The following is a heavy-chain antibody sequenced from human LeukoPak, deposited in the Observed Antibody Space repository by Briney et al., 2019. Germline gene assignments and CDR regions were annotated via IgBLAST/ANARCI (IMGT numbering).Heavy chain of an antibody. Sequence: GGSLRLSCAASGFIFTDYWMHWVRQAPGKGLVWVSIINTDTRGTYYADSVKGRFTISRDNAKNTLSLQMNSLRAEDTAVYYCARAGAYRFDYWGQGTLVTVSS. CDR1: GFIFTDYW. J-gene: IGHJ4*02. CDR3: ARAGAYRFDY. D-gene: IGHD3-16*01. V-gene: IGHV3-74*01. CDR2: INTDTRGT.